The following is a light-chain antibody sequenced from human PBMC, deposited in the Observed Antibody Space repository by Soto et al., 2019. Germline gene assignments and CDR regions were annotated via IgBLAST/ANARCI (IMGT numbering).Light chain of an antibody. J-gene: IGKJ5*01. CDR1: QRITSY. CDR2: TAS. Sequence: EVVLTQSPATLSLSPGERATLSCRASQRITSYLAWYQQKPGQAPRLLIYTASRRATGIPDRFSGSGSGTDFTLTISRLEPEDSAVYYCQQYSRAPITFGQGTRLEIK. V-gene: IGKV3-20*01. CDR3: QQYSRAPIT.